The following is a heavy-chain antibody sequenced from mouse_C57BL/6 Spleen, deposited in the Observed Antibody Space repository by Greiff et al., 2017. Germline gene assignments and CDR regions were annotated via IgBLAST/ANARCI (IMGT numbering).Heavy chain of an antibody. V-gene: IGHV1-80*01. CDR3: ARRDYDGWFAY. CDR1: GYAFSSYW. CDR2: IYPGDGDT. D-gene: IGHD2-4*01. Sequence: VQLQQSGAELVKPGASVKISCKASGYAFSSYWMNWVKQRPGKGLEWIGQIYPGDGDTNYNGKFKGKATLTADKSSSPAYMPLSRLTTEDSAVYCCARRDYDGWFAYWGQGTLVTVSA. J-gene: IGHJ3*01.